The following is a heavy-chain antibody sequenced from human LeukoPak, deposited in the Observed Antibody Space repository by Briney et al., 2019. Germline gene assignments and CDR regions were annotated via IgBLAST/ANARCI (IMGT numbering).Heavy chain of an antibody. CDR1: GGTFSSYA. CDR3: ARERDLGYCSSTSCYVHDY. Sequence: SVKVSCKASGGTFSSYAISWVRQAPGQGLEWMGRIIPILGIANYAQKFQGRVTITADKSTSTAYMELSSLRSEDTAVYYCARERDLGYCSSTSCYVHDYWGQGTLVTVSS. D-gene: IGHD2-2*01. J-gene: IGHJ4*02. V-gene: IGHV1-69*04. CDR2: IIPILGIA.